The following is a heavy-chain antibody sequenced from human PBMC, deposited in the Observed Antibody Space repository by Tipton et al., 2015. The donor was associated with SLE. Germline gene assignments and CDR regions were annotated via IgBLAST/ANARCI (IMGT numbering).Heavy chain of an antibody. V-gene: IGHV3-30*02. CDR3: AKDHEYSSSPLSDY. CDR2: IRYDGSNK. Sequence: QLVQSGGGVVQPGGSLRLSCAASGFTFSSYGMHWVRQAPGKGLEWVAFIRYDGSNKYYADSVKGRFTISRDNSKNTLYLQMNSLRAEDTAVYYCAKDHEYSSSPLSDYWGQGTLVTVSS. D-gene: IGHD6-6*01. J-gene: IGHJ4*02. CDR1: GFTFSSYG.